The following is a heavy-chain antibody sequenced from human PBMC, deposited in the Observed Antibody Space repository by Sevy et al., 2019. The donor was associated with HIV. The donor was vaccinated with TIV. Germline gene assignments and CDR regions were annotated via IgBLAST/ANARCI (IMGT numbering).Heavy chain of an antibody. D-gene: IGHD3-10*01. J-gene: IGHJ1*01. V-gene: IGHV3-23*01. CDR2: ISSSGGST. Sequence: GESLKISCAASGFTFSAYAMSWVRQAPGKGLEWVSCISSSGGSTYYADSVKGRFSISRDTSKNTLYLQMNSLRAADTAVYYCATLRGGLYGSGYFQNWGQGTKVTLSS. CDR3: ATLRGGLYGSGYFQN. CDR1: GFTFSAYA.